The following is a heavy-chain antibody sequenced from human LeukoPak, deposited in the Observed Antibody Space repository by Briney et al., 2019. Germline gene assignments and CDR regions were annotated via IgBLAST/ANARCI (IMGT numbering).Heavy chain of an antibody. Sequence: PSETLSLTCTVSGGSISSYYWSWIRQPPGKGLEWIGYIYYSGSTNYNPSLKSRVTMSVDTSKNQFSLKLSSVTAADTAVYYCAREGAWAFDPWGQGTLVTVSS. V-gene: IGHV4-59*01. CDR3: AREGAWAFDP. CDR1: GGSISSYY. D-gene: IGHD3-16*01. J-gene: IGHJ5*02. CDR2: IYYSGST.